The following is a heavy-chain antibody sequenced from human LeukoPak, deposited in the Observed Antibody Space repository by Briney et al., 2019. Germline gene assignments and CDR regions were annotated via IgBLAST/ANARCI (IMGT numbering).Heavy chain of an antibody. Sequence: GGSLRLSCAASGFSFSSYEMNWVRQAPGKGLEWVSNIGPSGSTKYYADSVEGRFTVPRDNAKNSLYLQMNSLRAGDTGVYYCTKLAVASADSWGQGTLVTVSS. J-gene: IGHJ4*02. D-gene: IGHD6-19*01. V-gene: IGHV3-48*03. CDR1: GFSFSSYE. CDR2: IGPSGSTK. CDR3: TKLAVASADS.